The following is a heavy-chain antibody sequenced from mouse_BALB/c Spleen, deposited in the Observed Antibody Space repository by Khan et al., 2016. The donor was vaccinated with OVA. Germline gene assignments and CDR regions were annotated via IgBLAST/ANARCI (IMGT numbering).Heavy chain of an antibody. CDR1: GDSITTGY. J-gene: IGHJ3*01. CDR2: IIYTGYT. D-gene: IGHD2-14*01. V-gene: IGHV3-8*02. CDR3: ARSTYRYAFVY. Sequence: VQLQQSGPSLVKPSQTLSLTCSVTGDSITTGYWNWIRTFPGNKLEYMGYIIYTGYTYYNPSLKSRISITRHTSNNQYYLQLNSVTDEDTATYYCARSTYRYAFVYWGQGTLVTVSA.